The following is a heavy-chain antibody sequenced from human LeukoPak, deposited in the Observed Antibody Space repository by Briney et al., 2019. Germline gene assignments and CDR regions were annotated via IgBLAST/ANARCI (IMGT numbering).Heavy chain of an antibody. D-gene: IGHD2-2*01. J-gene: IGHJ4*02. CDR1: GHSITNSNYY. Sequence: SETLSLTCTVSGHSITNSNYYWGWIRQPPGRGLDWVGRLYYSGVTYSNTSLESRVTISVDTSKDQFSLRLSSVTGADTAAYFCARHRGYCSSTSCHPFDYWGQGTLVTVSS. V-gene: IGHV4-39*01. CDR2: LYYSGVT. CDR3: ARHRGYCSSTSCHPFDY.